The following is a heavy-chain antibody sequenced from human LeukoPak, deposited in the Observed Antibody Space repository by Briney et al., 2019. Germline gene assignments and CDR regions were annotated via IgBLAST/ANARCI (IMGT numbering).Heavy chain of an antibody. D-gene: IGHD4-23*01. CDR2: ISSSSSTI. V-gene: IGHV3-48*02. CDR3: AREYGGNFLYYYYGMDV. Sequence: GGSLRLSCAASEFTFSSYSMNWVRQAPGKGLEWVSYISSSSSTIYYADSVKGRFTISRDNAKNSLYLQMNSLRDEDTAVYYCAREYGGNFLYYYYGMDVWGQGTTVTVSS. CDR1: EFTFSSYS. J-gene: IGHJ6*02.